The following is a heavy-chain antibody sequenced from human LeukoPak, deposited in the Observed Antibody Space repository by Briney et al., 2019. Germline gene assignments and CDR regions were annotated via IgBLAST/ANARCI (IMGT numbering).Heavy chain of an antibody. Sequence: SETLSLTCTVSGGSISSNYWNWIRQTAGKGLEWIGLIYSSGTTKYNPSLKSRVTMSVDTSKTQFSLKLSSVTAADTAVYYCAREFLYWGQGTLVTVSS. CDR1: GGSISSNY. D-gene: IGHD2/OR15-2a*01. V-gene: IGHV4-4*07. CDR2: IYSSGTT. J-gene: IGHJ4*02. CDR3: AREFLY.